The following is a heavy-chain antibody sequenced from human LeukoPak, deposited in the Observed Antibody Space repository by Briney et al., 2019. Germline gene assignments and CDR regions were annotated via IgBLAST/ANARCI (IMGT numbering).Heavy chain of an antibody. CDR2: IYYSGST. J-gene: IGHJ4*02. CDR3: ARKSDDFWSGYHDY. Sequence: SETLSLTCTVSGGSISSYYWSWIRQPPGKGLEWIGYIYYSGSTNYNPSLKSRVTISVDTSMNQFSLKLSSVTAADTAVYYCARKSDDFWSGYHDYWGQGTLVTVSS. CDR1: GGSISSYY. D-gene: IGHD3-3*01. V-gene: IGHV4-59*01.